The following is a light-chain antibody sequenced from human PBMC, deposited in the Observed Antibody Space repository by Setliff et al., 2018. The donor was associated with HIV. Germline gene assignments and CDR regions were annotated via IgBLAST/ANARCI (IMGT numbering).Light chain of an antibody. J-gene: IGLJ1*01. CDR2: DVT. CDR1: SSDVGSYNF. V-gene: IGLV2-14*03. CDR3: CSYTSSLTYV. Sequence: QSVLTQSASVSGSPGQSITLSCTGTSSDVGSYNFVSWYQQHPGRAPKLMIYDVTKRPSGVSDRFSGSKSGNTASLTISGLQTEDEADYYCCSYTSSLTYVFGTGTKVTVL.